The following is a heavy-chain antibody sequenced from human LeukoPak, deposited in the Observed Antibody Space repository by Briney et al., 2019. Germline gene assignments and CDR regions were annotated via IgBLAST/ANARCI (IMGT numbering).Heavy chain of an antibody. V-gene: IGHV4-39*01. CDR3: ARGYDY. D-gene: IGHD3-22*01. Sequence: SETLSLTCTVSGGSIIGSTPYWGWIRQPPGKGLDWIGIINYSGSTYYNPSLRSRVTISVDTSKNQFSLKLNSVTASDTAVYYCARGYDYWGQGTLVTVSP. CDR1: GGSIIGSTPY. CDR2: INYSGST. J-gene: IGHJ4*02.